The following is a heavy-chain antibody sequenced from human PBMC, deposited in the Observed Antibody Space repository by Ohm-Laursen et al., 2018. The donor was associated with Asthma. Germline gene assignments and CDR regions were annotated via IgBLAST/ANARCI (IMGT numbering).Heavy chain of an antibody. D-gene: IGHD2-21*02. V-gene: IGHV4-31*03. J-gene: IGHJ4*02. CDR3: AVSMSCGGDCYFSYFDY. Sequence: SQTLSLTCTVSGGSISSGGYYWSWIRQHPGKGLEWIGYIYYSGSTYYNPSLKSRVTISVDTSKNQFSLKLSSVTAADTAVYYCAVSMSCGGDCYFSYFDYWGQGTLVTVSS. CDR2: IYYSGST. CDR1: GGSISSGGYY.